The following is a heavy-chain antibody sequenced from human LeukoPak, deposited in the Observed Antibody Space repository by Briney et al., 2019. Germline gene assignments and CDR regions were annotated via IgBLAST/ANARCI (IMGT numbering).Heavy chain of an antibody. V-gene: IGHV1-24*01. CDR3: ATDLLWLRPFDY. Sequence: ASVTVSCKVSGYTLTELSMHWVRQAPGKGLEWMGGFDPEDGETIYAQKFQGRVTMTEDTSTDTAYMELSSLRSEDTAVYYCATDLLWLRPFDYWGQGTLVTVSS. D-gene: IGHD5-12*01. J-gene: IGHJ4*02. CDR2: FDPEDGET. CDR1: GYTLTELS.